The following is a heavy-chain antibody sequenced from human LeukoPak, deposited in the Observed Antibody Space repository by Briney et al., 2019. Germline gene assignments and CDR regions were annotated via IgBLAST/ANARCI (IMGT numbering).Heavy chain of an antibody. J-gene: IGHJ4*02. Sequence: GASVKVSCKASGGTFSSYAISWVRQAPGQGLEWMGGIIPIFGTANYAQKFQGRVTITADESTSTAYMELRSLRSDDTAVYYCARVLEASQQLDQYYFDYWGQGTLVTVSS. CDR1: GGTFSSYA. CDR2: IIPIFGTA. D-gene: IGHD6-13*01. CDR3: ARVLEASQQLDQYYFDY. V-gene: IGHV1-69*13.